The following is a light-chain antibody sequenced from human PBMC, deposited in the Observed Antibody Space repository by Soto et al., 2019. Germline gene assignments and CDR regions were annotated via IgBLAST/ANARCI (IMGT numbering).Light chain of an antibody. Sequence: ENVMTQFPATRSGSLGERATLSCRASQSVASNLAWYQQKPGEAPRLLIYAASTSAPGTPARFSGSGSGTEGTITISSLQQDDGAMYYCQQYNNWPDTFGQGTKVDIK. CDR2: AAS. CDR1: QSVASN. V-gene: IGKV3-15*01. J-gene: IGKJ1*01. CDR3: QQYNNWPDT.